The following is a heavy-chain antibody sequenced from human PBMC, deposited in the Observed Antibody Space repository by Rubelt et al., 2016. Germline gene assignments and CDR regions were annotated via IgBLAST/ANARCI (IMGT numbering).Heavy chain of an antibody. CDR3: ARLGYCSGGSCS. D-gene: IGHD2-15*01. CDR2: ISSGSSTI. CDR1: GFTFSSYA. V-gene: IGHV3-48*04. J-gene: IGHJ5*02. Sequence: EVQLVESGGGLVQPGGSLRLSCAASGFTFSSYAMNWVRQAPGKGLEWVSYISSGSSTIYYADSVKGRFTISRDNAQNSLYLQMNSLRAEDTAVYYCARLGYCSGGSCSWGQGTLVTVSS.